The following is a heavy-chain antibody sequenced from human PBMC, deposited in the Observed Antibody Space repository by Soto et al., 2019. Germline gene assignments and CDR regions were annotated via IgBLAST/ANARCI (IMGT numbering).Heavy chain of an antibody. J-gene: IGHJ4*02. V-gene: IGHV4-34*01. D-gene: IGHD3-22*01. CDR2: INHSGST. Sequence: TLSLTCAVYGGSFSGYYWSWIRQPPGKGLEWIGEINHSGSTNYNPSLKSRVTISVDTSKNQFSLKLSSVTAADTAVYYCARVIVVVTTRHFDYWGQGTLVTVSS. CDR3: ARVIVVVTTRHFDY. CDR1: GGSFSGYY.